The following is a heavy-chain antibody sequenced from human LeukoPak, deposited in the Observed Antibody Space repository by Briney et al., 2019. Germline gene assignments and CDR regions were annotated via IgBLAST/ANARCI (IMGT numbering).Heavy chain of an antibody. J-gene: IGHJ4*02. Sequence: SQTLSLTCTVSGGSISSGGYYWSWIRQHPGKGLEWIGYIYYSGSTYYNPSLKSRVTISVDTSKNQFSLKLSSVTAADTAVYYCARCRSGGRAYYLDYWGQGTLVTVSS. D-gene: IGHD2-15*01. CDR1: GGSISSGGYY. CDR2: IYYSGST. CDR3: ARCRSGGRAYYLDY. V-gene: IGHV4-31*03.